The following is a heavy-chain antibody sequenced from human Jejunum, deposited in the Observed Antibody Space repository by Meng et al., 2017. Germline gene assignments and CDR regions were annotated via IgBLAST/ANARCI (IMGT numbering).Heavy chain of an antibody. J-gene: IGHJ4*02. CDR3: AKNGAYCLEY. D-gene: IGHD2-8*02. Sequence: QVQLQESGPSLGKPSGTLALTCAVSGGSISSGHWWSWVRQSPGEGLQWIGEIHHSGRVTYNPSLKSRVAISVDMSKNQFSLELSSVTAADTAVYYCAKNGAYCLEYWGQGTLVTVSS. CDR1: GGSISSGHW. V-gene: IGHV4-4*02. CDR2: IHHSGRV.